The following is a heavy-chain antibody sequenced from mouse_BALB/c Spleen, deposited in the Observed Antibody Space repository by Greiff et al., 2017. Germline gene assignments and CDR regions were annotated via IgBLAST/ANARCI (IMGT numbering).Heavy chain of an antibody. CDR1: GYTFTDYN. J-gene: IGHJ2*01. V-gene: IGHV1-18*01. CDR3: ARRVSYYGNYEYFDY. CDR2: INPNNGGT. D-gene: IGHD2-10*01. Sequence: VQLQQSGPELVKPGASVKIPCKASGYTFTDYNMDWVKQSHGKSLEWIGDINPNNGGTIYNQKFKGKATLTVDKSSSTAYMELRSLTSEDTAVYYCARRVSYYGNYEYFDYWGQGTTLTVSS.